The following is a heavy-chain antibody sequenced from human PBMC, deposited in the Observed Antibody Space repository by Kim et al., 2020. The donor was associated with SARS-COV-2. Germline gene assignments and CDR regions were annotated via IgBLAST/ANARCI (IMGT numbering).Heavy chain of an antibody. J-gene: IGHJ5*02. CDR2: INHSGST. D-gene: IGHD3-10*01. CDR1: GGSFSGYY. Sequence: SETLSLTCAVYGGSFSGYYWSWIRQPPGKGLEWIGEINHSGSTNYNPSLKSRVTISVDTSKNQFSLKLSSVTAADTAVYYCARGRVMVRGVIILDPWGQGTLVTVSS. CDR3: ARGRVMVRGVIILDP. V-gene: IGHV4-34*01.